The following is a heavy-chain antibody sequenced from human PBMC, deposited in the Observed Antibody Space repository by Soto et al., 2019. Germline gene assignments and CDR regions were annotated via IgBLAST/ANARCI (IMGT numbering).Heavy chain of an antibody. V-gene: IGHV1-69*13. CDR1: GGTFSRYA. CDR2: IIPMFGKA. Sequence: SVKVSCKASGGTFSRYALSWVRQAPGQGLEWMGGIIPMFGKANYAQKFQGRVTITADESTSTGYMELRSLLSEDTAVYYCARDGTLYDGSGYCYLYWGQGTLVTVSS. D-gene: IGHD3-22*01. J-gene: IGHJ4*02. CDR3: ARDGTLYDGSGYCYLY.